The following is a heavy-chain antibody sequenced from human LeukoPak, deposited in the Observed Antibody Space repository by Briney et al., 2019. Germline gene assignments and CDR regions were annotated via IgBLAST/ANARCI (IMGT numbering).Heavy chain of an antibody. V-gene: IGHV3-23*01. CDR1: GFTFSSYA. J-gene: IGHJ5*02. D-gene: IGHD3-10*01. CDR3: AKDVQWFGEEKWFDP. Sequence: GGSLRLSCAASGFTFSSYAMSWVRQAPGKGLEWVSAISGSGGSTYYADSVKGRFTISRDNSKNTLYLQMNSLRAEDTAVYYCAKDVQWFGEEKWFDPWGQGTLVAVSS. CDR2: ISGSGGST.